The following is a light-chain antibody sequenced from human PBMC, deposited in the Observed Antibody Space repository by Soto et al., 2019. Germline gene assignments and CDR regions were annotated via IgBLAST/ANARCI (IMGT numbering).Light chain of an antibody. J-gene: IGKJ3*01. V-gene: IGKV3-15*01. CDR1: QSVSSN. CDR3: QQYNNLLPFT. CDR2: GAS. Sequence: EIVMTQSPATLSVSPGERATLSCRASQSVSSNLAWYQQKPGQAPRLLIYGASTRATGIPARFSGSGSGTEFTLTISSLQSEDFAVYYCQQYNNLLPFTFGPGTKVDIK.